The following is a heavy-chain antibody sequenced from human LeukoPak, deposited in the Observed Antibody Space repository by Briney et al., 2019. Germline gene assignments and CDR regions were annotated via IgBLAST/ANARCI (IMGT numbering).Heavy chain of an antibody. Sequence: ASVKVSCKASGYTFTGYYVHWVRQAPGQGLEWMGWINPNSGGTNYAQKFQGGVTMTRDTSISTAYMELSRLRSDDTAVYYCARDVRTRGRSNWFDPWGQGTLVTVSS. CDR3: ARDVRTRGRSNWFDP. D-gene: IGHD3-16*01. CDR2: INPNSGGT. J-gene: IGHJ5*02. V-gene: IGHV1-2*02. CDR1: GYTFTGYY.